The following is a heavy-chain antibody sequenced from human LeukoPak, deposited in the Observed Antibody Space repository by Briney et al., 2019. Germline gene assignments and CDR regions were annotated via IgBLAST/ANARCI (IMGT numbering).Heavy chain of an antibody. J-gene: IGHJ4*02. Sequence: PGGSLRLSCAASGFTFSSYSMNWVRQAPGKGLEWVSSISSSSSYIYYADSVKGRFTISRDNAKNSLYLQMNSLRAEDTAVYYCARDLSSRTAAGIDYWGQGTLVTVSS. CDR1: GFTFSSYS. CDR2: ISSSSSYI. D-gene: IGHD6-13*01. CDR3: ARDLSSRTAAGIDY. V-gene: IGHV3-21*01.